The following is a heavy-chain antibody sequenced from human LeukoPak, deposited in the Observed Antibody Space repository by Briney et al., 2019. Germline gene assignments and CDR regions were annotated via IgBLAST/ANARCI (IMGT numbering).Heavy chain of an antibody. CDR2: ISGSGGST. Sequence: GGTLRLSCAASGFTFSSYALSWVRQAPGKGLVWVSAISGSGGSTYYADSVKGRFTISRDNSKNTLNLQTNSLRAEDPAVYYCAKALFGYSSSWYVLDYWGQGPLATVSS. D-gene: IGHD6-13*01. J-gene: IGHJ4*02. CDR1: GFTFSSYA. CDR3: AKALFGYSSSWYVLDY. V-gene: IGHV3-23*01.